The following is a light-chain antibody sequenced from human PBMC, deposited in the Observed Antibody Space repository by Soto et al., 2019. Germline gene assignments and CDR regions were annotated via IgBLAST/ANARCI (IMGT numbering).Light chain of an antibody. J-gene: IGKJ1*01. CDR3: QQYGSSPRT. V-gene: IGKV3-20*01. CDR2: VAS. Sequence: EIVLTQSPGTLSLSPGDRATLSCRASQSVSSSSLAWYQQKPGQAPRLLIYVASIRATGIPDRFSGSGSGTDFTLTISRLEPADFAVYYCQQYGSSPRTFGQGTKVEIK. CDR1: QSVSSSS.